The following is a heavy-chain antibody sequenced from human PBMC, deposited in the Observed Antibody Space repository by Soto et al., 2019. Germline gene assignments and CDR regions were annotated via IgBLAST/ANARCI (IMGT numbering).Heavy chain of an antibody. Sequence: RLSCAASGFTFSDYYMNWIRQAPGKGLEWLSYISDSGSGIFYADSVKGRFTISRDSARKSLYLHMNSLRVEDTAVYYCARDTAFINSGFFDAWGQGTLVTVSS. CDR1: GFTFSDYY. CDR2: ISDSGSGI. J-gene: IGHJ5*02. V-gene: IGHV3-11*01. CDR3: ARDTAFINSGFFDA. D-gene: IGHD3-22*01.